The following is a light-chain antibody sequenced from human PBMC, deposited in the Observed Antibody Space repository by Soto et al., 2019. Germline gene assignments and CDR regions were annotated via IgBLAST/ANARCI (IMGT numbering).Light chain of an antibody. J-gene: IGKJ2*01. Sequence: EIVLTQSPGTLSLSPGERATLSCRASQSVSNSYLAWYHQKPGQAPRPLIYGASSRATGIPDRFSGSGSGTDFTLTISRLEPEDFAVYYCQQYGSSPFTFGQGTKLEIK. CDR2: GAS. V-gene: IGKV3-20*01. CDR1: QSVSNSY. CDR3: QQYGSSPFT.